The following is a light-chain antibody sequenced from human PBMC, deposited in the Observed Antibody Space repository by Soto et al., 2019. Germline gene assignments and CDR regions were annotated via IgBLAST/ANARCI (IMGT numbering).Light chain of an antibody. Sequence: QSALTQPASVSGSPGQSITISCTATSSDVGSYNLVSWYQQHPGKAPKLMIYEGSKRPSGVSNRFSGSKSGNTASLTISGLQAEDEADYYCCSYAGSSTVFGGGTKVTVL. V-gene: IGLV2-23*01. CDR2: EGS. CDR3: CSYAGSSTV. J-gene: IGLJ2*01. CDR1: SSDVGSYNL.